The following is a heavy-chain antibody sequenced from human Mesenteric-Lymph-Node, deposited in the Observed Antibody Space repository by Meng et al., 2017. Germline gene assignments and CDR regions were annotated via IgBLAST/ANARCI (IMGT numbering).Heavy chain of an antibody. V-gene: IGHV1-18*01. J-gene: IGHJ4*02. D-gene: IGHD2-15*01. Sequence: QCQLVQSGAKVKKPGASVKVSCKASGYTFTSYGISWVRQAPGKGLEWMGWISAYNGNTNYAQKLQGRVTMTTDTSTSTAYMELRSLRSDDTAVYYCARDLYCSGGSCYSFLDYWGQGTLVTVSS. CDR2: ISAYNGNT. CDR1: GYTFTSYG. CDR3: ARDLYCSGGSCYSFLDY.